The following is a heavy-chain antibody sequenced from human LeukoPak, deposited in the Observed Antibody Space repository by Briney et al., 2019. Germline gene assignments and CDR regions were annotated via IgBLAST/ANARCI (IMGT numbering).Heavy chain of an antibody. J-gene: IGHJ4*02. V-gene: IGHV4-59*01. CDR2: PYYIGSP. CDR1: GGSKNRYY. D-gene: IGHD3-22*01. CDR3: ARDRHDSTGYYYDY. Sequence: SETLSLTCSVSGGSKNRYYWSWIRQSPGKGLEWIGYPYYIGSPNYNPSLKSRVTISVDTSKHQFSLRLTSVTAADTAVYYCARDRHDSTGYYYDYWGQGALVTVSS.